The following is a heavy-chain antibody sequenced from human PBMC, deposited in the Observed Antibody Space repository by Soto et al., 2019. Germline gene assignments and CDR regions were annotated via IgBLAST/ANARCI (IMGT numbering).Heavy chain of an antibody. CDR2: IYYIGST. D-gene: IGHD2-2*01. CDR3: ARGLRRQLLNWFDP. V-gene: IGHV4-59*01. J-gene: IGHJ5*02. Sequence: PSETLSLTCTVSGGSTSSYYWSWIRQPPGKGLEWIGYIYYIGSTNYNPSLKSRVTISVDTSKNQFSLKLSSVTAADTAVYYCARGLRRQLLNWFDPWGQGTLVTVS. CDR1: GGSTSSYY.